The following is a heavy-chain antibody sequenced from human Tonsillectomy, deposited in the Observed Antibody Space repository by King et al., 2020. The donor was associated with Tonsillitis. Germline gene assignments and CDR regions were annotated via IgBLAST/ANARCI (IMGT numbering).Heavy chain of an antibody. V-gene: IGHV4-39*07. CDR3: ASAASEDYFWVSYRYTGAFDP. J-gene: IGHJ5*02. CDR2: IYYSGST. Sequence: QLQESGPGLVKPSETLSLTCTVSGGSISSSSYYWGWIRQPPGKGLEWIGSIYYSGSTYYNPSLKSRVTISVDTSKNQFSLKLSSVTAADTAVYYCASAASEDYFWVSYRYTGAFDPWGQGTLVTVSS. D-gene: IGHD3-16*02. CDR1: GGSISSSSYY.